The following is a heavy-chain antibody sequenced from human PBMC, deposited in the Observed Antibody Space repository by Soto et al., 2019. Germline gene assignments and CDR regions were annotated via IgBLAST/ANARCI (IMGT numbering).Heavy chain of an antibody. CDR3: AKKGQPPYSYHGMDG. CDR2: ISGYNGDT. J-gene: IGHJ6*02. Sequence: QGQLVQSGPEVKKPGASVKVSCKASGYTFSSSGISWVRQAPGQGLEWMGWISGYNGDTKYAQKVQGRVTMTIDTSTSTAYMELRSLTSDDTAIYYCAKKGQPPYSYHGMDGWGQGTTVTVSS. V-gene: IGHV1-18*01. CDR1: GYTFSSSG.